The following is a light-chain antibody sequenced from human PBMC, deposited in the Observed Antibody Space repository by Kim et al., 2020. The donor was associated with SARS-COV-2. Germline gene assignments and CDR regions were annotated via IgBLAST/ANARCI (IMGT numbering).Light chain of an antibody. J-gene: IGKJ2*01. CDR3: QQYNNWPPYT. Sequence: EKVMTQSPATLSVSPGERATLSCRASQSVSSNLAWYQQKPGQAPRLLIYGASTRATGIPARFSGSGSGTEFTLTISSLQSEDFAVYYCQQYNNWPPYTFGHGTKLEIK. CDR1: QSVSSN. CDR2: GAS. V-gene: IGKV3-15*01.